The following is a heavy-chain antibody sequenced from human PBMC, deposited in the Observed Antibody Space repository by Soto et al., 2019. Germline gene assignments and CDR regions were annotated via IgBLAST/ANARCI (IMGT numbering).Heavy chain of an antibody. CDR1: GFTVSSNY. J-gene: IGHJ3*02. Sequence: GGSLRLSCAASGFTVSSNYMSWVRQAPGKGLEWVSVIYSGGSTYYADSVKGRFTISRDNSKNTLYLQMNSLRAEDTAVYYCARDLDGEDSGWPWGDAFDIWGQGTMVTVSS. D-gene: IGHD6-19*01. V-gene: IGHV3-66*01. CDR2: IYSGGST. CDR3: ARDLDGEDSGWPWGDAFDI.